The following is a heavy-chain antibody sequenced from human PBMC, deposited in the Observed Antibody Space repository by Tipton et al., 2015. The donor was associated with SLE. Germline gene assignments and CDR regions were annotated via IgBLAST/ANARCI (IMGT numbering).Heavy chain of an antibody. Sequence: LRLSCTVSLYSIGSGFYWDWVRQAPGKGLEWVATMHHNGSTYYSTSLRSRVAVSMDTSRNQFSLRLKSVTAADTAVYYCATGHFDFWGQGRLVTVSS. V-gene: IGHV4-38-2*02. CDR1: LYSIGSGFY. J-gene: IGHJ5*01. D-gene: IGHD1-1*01. CDR2: MHHNGST. CDR3: ATGHFDF.